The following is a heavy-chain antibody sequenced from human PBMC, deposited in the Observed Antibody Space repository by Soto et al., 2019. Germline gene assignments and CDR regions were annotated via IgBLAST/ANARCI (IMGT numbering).Heavy chain of an antibody. Sequence: GASVKVSCKASGYTFTSYGISWVRQAPGQGLEWMGWISAYNGNTNYAQKLQGRVTMTTDTSTSTAYMELRSLRSDDTAVYYCARDIKLDIVAKIDAIEYWGQGTLVTVSS. CDR1: GYTFTSYG. D-gene: IGHD5-12*01. V-gene: IGHV1-18*01. CDR2: ISAYNGNT. J-gene: IGHJ4*02. CDR3: ARDIKLDIVAKIDAIEY.